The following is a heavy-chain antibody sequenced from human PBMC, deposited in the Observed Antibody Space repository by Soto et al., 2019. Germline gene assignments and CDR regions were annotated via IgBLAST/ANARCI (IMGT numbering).Heavy chain of an antibody. V-gene: IGHV3-23*01. CDR3: AKRGAGTFFDY. J-gene: IGHJ4*02. Sequence: EVQLLDSGGGLGQPGGSLRLFSAASGFTFSSYAMNWVRQAPGKGLEWVSVISGSGDSTYYADSVQDRFTIPGNNSKNTLYLQMNSLRAEDTAIYNCAKRGAGTFFDYWGQGTLVNVSS. CDR1: GFTFSSYA. CDR2: ISGSGDST. D-gene: IGHD6-13*01.